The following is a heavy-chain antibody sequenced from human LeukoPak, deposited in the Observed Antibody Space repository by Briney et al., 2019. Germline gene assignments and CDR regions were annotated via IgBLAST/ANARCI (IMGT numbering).Heavy chain of an antibody. J-gene: IGHJ4*02. CDR1: GFTFSSYG. CDR3: ARDLIVGGGQYYFDY. Sequence: GGSLRLSCAASGFTFSSYGMHWVRQAPGKGLEWVAVIWYDGSNKYYADSVKGRFTISRDNSKNTLYLQMNSLRAEDTAVYYCARDLIVGGGQYYFDYWGQGTLVTASS. D-gene: IGHD1-26*01. V-gene: IGHV3-33*01. CDR2: IWYDGSNK.